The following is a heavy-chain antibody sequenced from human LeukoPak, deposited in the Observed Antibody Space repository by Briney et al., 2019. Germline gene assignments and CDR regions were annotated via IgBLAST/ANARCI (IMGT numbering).Heavy chain of an antibody. J-gene: IGHJ4*02. CDR2: IYYSGST. Sequence: SETLSLTCTVSGGSISSSSYYWGWIRQPPGKGLEWIGSIYYSGSTYYNPSLKSRVTISVDTSKNQFSLKLSSVTAADTAVYYCARGSTSLYESDFDYWGQGTLVTVSS. D-gene: IGHD2-2*01. CDR3: ARGSTSLYESDFDY. CDR1: GGSISSSSYY. V-gene: IGHV4-39*07.